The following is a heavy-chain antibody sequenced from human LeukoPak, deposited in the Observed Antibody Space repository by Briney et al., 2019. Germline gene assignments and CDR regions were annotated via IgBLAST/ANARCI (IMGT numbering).Heavy chain of an antibody. J-gene: IGHJ4*02. CDR2: VTAYYGNT. CDR3: ARNAGSFCSVLDY. CDR1: GYTFTRHG. V-gene: IGHV1-18*01. D-gene: IGHD1-26*01. Sequence: ASVKVSCKASGYTFTRHGISWVRQAPGQGLEWMGWVTAYYGNTNYAQKLQGRVTMTTDPSTSTAYMELRSLRSDDTAVYYCARNAGSFCSVLDYWGQGTLVTVSS.